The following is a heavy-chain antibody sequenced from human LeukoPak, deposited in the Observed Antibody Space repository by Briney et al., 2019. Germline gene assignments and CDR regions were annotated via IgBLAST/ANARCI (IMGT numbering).Heavy chain of an antibody. D-gene: IGHD3-10*01. CDR1: GFTVSSNY. CDR2: IYSGGST. J-gene: IGHJ3*02. V-gene: IGHV3-53*01. CDR3: ARGGGSGSYYAFDI. Sequence: GGSLRLSCAASGFTVSSNYMSWVRQAPGKGLEWVSVIYSGGSTYYADSVKGRFTISRDNSKNTLYLQMNSLRAEDTAVYYCARGGGSGSYYAFDIWGQGTMVTVSS.